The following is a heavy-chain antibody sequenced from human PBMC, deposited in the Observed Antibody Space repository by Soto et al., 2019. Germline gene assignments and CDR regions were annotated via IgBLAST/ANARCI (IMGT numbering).Heavy chain of an antibody. D-gene: IGHD6-19*01. CDR1: GDSVSSNSAA. V-gene: IGHV6-1*01. CDR2: TYYRSKWYN. CDR3: ARGASVGHSSGWPQRGKFDP. Sequence: PSQTLSLTCAISGDSVSSNSAAWNWIRHSPSRGLEWLGRTYYRSKWYNDYAVSVKSRITINPDTSKNQFSLQLNSVTPEDTAVYYCARGASVGHSSGWPQRGKFDPWGQGTLVTVSS. J-gene: IGHJ5*02.